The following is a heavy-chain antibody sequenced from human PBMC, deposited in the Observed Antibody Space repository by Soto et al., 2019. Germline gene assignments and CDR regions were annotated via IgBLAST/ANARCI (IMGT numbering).Heavy chain of an antibody. CDR1: GFTISRYY. CDR3: AKGREMATTPFDY. J-gene: IGHJ4*02. V-gene: IGHV3-7*03. CDR2: TTQDGNDK. Sequence: GGSLRVSCAASGFTISRYYMSWVSKAPGKGLEWLAMTTQDGNDKHYVDSVRGRFTISRDNAKNTMYLQMNSLRAEDTAVYYCAKGREMATTPFDYWGQGTLVTVSS. D-gene: IGHD1-1*01.